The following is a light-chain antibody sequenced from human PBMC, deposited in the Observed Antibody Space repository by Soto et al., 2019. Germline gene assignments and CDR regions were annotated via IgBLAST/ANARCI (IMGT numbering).Light chain of an antibody. CDR1: SSDVGGYNY. J-gene: IGLJ2*01. CDR3: CSYAGSYHVV. CDR2: DVS. V-gene: IGLV2-11*01. Sequence: QSALTQPRSVSGSSGQSVTISCTGTSSDVGGYNYVSWYQQHPGKAPKLMIYDVSKRPSGVPDRFSGSKSGNTASLTISGLQAEDEADYYCCSYAGSYHVVFGGGTKVTVL.